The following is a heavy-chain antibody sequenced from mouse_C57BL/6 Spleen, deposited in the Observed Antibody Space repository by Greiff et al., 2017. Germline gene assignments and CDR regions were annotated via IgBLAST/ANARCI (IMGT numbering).Heavy chain of an antibody. CDR1: GYTFTDYY. V-gene: IGHV1-19*01. CDR3: ARGGPYGSSYIYAMDY. J-gene: IGHJ4*01. D-gene: IGHD1-1*01. Sequence: VQLKQSGPVLVKPGASVKMSCKASGYTFTDYYMNWVKQCHGKSLEWIGVINPYNGGTSYNQKFKGKATLTVDKSSSTAYMELNSLTSEDSAVYYCARGGPYGSSYIYAMDYWGQGTSVTVSS. CDR2: INPYNGGT.